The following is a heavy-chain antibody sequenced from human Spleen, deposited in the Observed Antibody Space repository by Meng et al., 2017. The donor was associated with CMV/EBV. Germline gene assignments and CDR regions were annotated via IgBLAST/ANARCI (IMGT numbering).Heavy chain of an antibody. D-gene: IGHD2-21*02. CDR3: ARVEVVTADYYYYGMDV. CDR2: ISSSGSTI. V-gene: IGHV3-11*04. J-gene: IGHJ6*02. Sequence: GESLKISCAASGFTFSDYYMSWIRQAPGKGLEWVSYISSSGSTIYYADSVKGRFTISRDNAKNSLYLQMNSLRAEDTAVYYCARVEVVTADYYYYGMDVWGQGTTVTVSS. CDR1: GFTFSDYY.